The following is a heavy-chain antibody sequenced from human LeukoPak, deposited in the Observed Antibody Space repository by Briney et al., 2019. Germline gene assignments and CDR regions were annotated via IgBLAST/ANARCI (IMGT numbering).Heavy chain of an antibody. CDR1: GGSISSSSYY. J-gene: IGHJ4*02. Sequence: SSETLSLTCTVSGGSISSSSYYWGWIRQPPGKGLEWIGSIYYSESTYYNPSLKSRVTMSVDTSKNQFSLKLNSVTAADTAVYYCASTYGSGTSFLDYWGQGTLVTVSS. CDR3: ASTYGSGTSFLDY. V-gene: IGHV4-39*01. CDR2: IYYSEST. D-gene: IGHD3-10*01.